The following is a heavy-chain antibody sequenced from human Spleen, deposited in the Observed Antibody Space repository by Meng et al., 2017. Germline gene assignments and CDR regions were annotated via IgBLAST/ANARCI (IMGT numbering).Heavy chain of an antibody. D-gene: IGHD4-17*01. Sequence: GGSLRLSCVASGFTFSSCGMAWVRQAPGKGLEWVSTINNDGDNRHYADSVKGRFIISRDNSKDTFYLQMNSLRAEDTAVHYCANDAGCTTGTMFDRWGQGTLVTVSS. CDR1: GFTFSSCG. V-gene: IGHV3-23*05. J-gene: IGHJ5*02. CDR2: INNDGDNR. CDR3: ANDAGCTTGTMFDR.